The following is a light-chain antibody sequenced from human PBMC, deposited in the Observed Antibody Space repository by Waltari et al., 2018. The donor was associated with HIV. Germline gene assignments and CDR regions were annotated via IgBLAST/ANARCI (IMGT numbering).Light chain of an antibody. Sequence: QSALTPPASVSGSPGQSITIPCTGTSSHDGGYNLVSWYQQHPGKAPKLMIYEVSKRPSGVSNRFSGSKSGNTASLTISGLQAEDEADYYCCAYAGSTTYVIFGGGTKLTVL. J-gene: IGLJ2*01. CDR3: CAYAGSTTYVI. CDR2: EVS. V-gene: IGLV2-23*02. CDR1: SSHDGGYNL.